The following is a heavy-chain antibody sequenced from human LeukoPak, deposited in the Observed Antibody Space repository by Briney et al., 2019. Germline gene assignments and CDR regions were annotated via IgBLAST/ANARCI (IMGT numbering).Heavy chain of an antibody. J-gene: IGHJ6*03. CDR1: GGSISSYY. Sequence: PSETLSLTCTVSGGSISSYYWSWIRQPPGKGLEWIGYIYYSGSTNYNPSLKSRVTISVDTSKNQFSLKLSSVTAADTAVYYCAREVGATRSLYHYYYMDVWGKGTTVTVSS. D-gene: IGHD1-26*01. V-gene: IGHV4-59*01. CDR3: AREVGATRSLYHYYYMDV. CDR2: IYYSGST.